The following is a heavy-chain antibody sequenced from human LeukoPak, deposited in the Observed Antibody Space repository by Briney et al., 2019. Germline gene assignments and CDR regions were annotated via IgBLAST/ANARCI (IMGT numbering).Heavy chain of an antibody. D-gene: IGHD6-13*01. V-gene: IGHV3-7*03. CDR1: GFTFSNFW. CDR2: IKVDGSEK. J-gene: IGHJ4*02. Sequence: PGGSLRLSCAASGFTFSNFWMSWVRQAPGKGLEWVANIKVDGSEKYYVDSVKGRFTISRDNAENSLYLQMNSLRAEDTAVYYCAKAAAGYWGQGTLVTVSS. CDR3: AKAAAGY.